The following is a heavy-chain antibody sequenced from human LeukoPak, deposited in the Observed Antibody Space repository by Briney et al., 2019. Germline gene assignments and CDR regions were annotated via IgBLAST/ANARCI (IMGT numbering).Heavy chain of an antibody. D-gene: IGHD2-2*01. CDR2: ISYDGSDK. CDR1: GFTFSTYA. J-gene: IGHJ4*02. Sequence: PGGSLRLSCAASGFTFSTYAMHWVRQAPGKGLEWLAVISYDGSDKYYADSVKGRFTISRDNSKNTLYLQMNSLRAEDTAVYYCVRGYCSSTSCYARFGYWGQGTLVTVSS. V-gene: IGHV3-30*04. CDR3: VRGYCSSTSCYARFGY.